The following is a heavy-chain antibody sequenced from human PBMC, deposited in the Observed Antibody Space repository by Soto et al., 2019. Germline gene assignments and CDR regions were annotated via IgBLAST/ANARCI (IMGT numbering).Heavy chain of an antibody. J-gene: IGHJ4*02. D-gene: IGHD1-26*01. CDR3: AKDKRYRGSYYYFDY. V-gene: IGHV3-30*18. Sequence: QVQLVESGGGVVQPGRSLRLSCAASGFTFSSYGMHWVRQAPGKGLEWVAAISYDGSNKYYADSVKGRFTISRDTSKNTLYLQMNSLRAEDTPMYYCAKDKRYRGSYYYFDYWGQGTLVTVSS. CDR2: ISYDGSNK. CDR1: GFTFSSYG.